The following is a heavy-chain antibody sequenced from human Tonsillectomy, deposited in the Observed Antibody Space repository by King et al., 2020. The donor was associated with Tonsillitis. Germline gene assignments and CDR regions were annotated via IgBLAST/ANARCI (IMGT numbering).Heavy chain of an antibody. CDR2: IWYDGSNK. D-gene: IGHD3-10*01. CDR1: GFTFSSYG. J-gene: IGHJ6*02. Sequence: QLQESGGGVVQPGRSLRLSCAASGFTFSSYGMHWVRQAPGKGLEWAAVIWYDGSNKYYADSVKGRFTISRDNSKNTLYLQMNSLRAEDTAVYYCAKDRLLWFGASAMDVWGQGTTVTVSS. V-gene: IGHV3-33*06. CDR3: AKDRLLWFGASAMDV.